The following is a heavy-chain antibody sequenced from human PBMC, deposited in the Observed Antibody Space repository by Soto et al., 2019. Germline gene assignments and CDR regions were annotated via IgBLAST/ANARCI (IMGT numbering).Heavy chain of an antibody. V-gene: IGHV3-74*01. CDR3: ASGGYDSSGYYAFDI. CDR1: GFTFSSYW. D-gene: IGHD3-22*01. Sequence: GSLRLSCAASGFTFSSYWMHWVRQAPGKGLVWVSRINSDGSSTSYADSVKGRFTISRDNAKNTLYLQMNSLNAEDTAVYYCASGGYDSSGYYAFDIWGQGTMVTVSS. CDR2: INSDGSST. J-gene: IGHJ3*02.